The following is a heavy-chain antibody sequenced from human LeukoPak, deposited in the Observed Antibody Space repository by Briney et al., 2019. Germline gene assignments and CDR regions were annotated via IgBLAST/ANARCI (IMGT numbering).Heavy chain of an antibody. CDR3: AIPPGYCGNDCSFDH. Sequence: HGESLKISCEGSGYSFSNYWIGWVRQMPGKGLEWMGIIYPGDYETRYSPSFQGLVTISVDKSISTAYLQWSSLKASDTAMYYCAIPPGYCGNDCSFDHWGQGTLVTVSS. V-gene: IGHV5-51*01. CDR1: GYSFSNYW. J-gene: IGHJ4*02. CDR2: IYPGDYET. D-gene: IGHD2-21*02.